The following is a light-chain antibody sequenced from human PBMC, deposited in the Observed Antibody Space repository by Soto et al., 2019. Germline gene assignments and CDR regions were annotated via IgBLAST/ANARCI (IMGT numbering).Light chain of an antibody. V-gene: IGLV2-11*01. CDR3: CSYAGSFTWV. CDR2: DVS. Sequence: HSALTQPRSVSESPGQSVTISCSGTSSDVGGYKYVSWYQQHPGKAPKLMIYDVSKRPSGVPDRFSGSKSGSTASLTISGLQAEDEADYYCCSYAGSFTWVFGGGTKLTVL. CDR1: SSDVGGYKY. J-gene: IGLJ3*02.